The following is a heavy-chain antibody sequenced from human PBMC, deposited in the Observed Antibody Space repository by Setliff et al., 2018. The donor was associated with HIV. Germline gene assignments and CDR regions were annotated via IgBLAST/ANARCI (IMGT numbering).Heavy chain of an antibody. CDR2: INPSGGTT. V-gene: IGHV1-46*01. D-gene: IGHD6-13*01. Sequence: ASVKVSCKASGYTFTTYFLHWVRQAPGQGPEWMGIINPSGGTTEYAQKFQGRVTMTRDTSTSTVYMELRSLKSEDTAVYYCARVKQQLAPFDHWGQGTLVTVTS. CDR1: GYTFTTYF. J-gene: IGHJ4*02. CDR3: ARVKQQLAPFDH.